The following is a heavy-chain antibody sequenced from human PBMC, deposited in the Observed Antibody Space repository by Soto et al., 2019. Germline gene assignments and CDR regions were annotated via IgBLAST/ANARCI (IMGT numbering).Heavy chain of an antibody. Sequence: LSLTCAVSGGSINSNTWWSWVRQPPGKGLEWIGEVYHSGSTNYNPSLKSRVAISMDQSKNLFSLTLSSVTAADTAVYYCAFPATNDFDFWGQGSLVTVSS. CDR2: VYHSGST. CDR1: GGSINSNTW. CDR3: AFPATNDFDF. J-gene: IGHJ4*02. V-gene: IGHV4-4*02. D-gene: IGHD4-4*01.